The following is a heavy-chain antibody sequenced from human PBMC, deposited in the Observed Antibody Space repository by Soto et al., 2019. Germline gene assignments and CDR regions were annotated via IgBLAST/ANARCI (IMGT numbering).Heavy chain of an antibody. Sequence: ASVKVSCKASGYTFTGYYMHWVRQAPGQGLEWMGWINPNSGGTNYAQKFQGWVTMTRDTSISTAYMELSRLRSDDTAVYYCARWGYCSGGSCFDPYYYYGMDVWGQGTTVTVSS. CDR3: ARWGYCSGGSCFDPYYYYGMDV. CDR2: INPNSGGT. J-gene: IGHJ6*02. CDR1: GYTFTGYY. V-gene: IGHV1-2*04. D-gene: IGHD2-15*01.